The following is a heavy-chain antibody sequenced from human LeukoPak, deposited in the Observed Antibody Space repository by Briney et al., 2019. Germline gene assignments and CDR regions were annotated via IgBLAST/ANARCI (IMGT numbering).Heavy chain of an antibody. Sequence: GGSLRLSCAASGFTFSSYGMHWVRQAPGKGLEWVSVIYSGGSTYYADSVKGRFTISRDNSKNTLYLQMNSLRAEDTAVYYCARDLDYGDYYYYYGMDVWGQGTTVTVSS. J-gene: IGHJ6*02. V-gene: IGHV3-66*01. CDR3: ARDLDYGDYYYYYGMDV. D-gene: IGHD4-17*01. CDR1: GFTFSSYG. CDR2: IYSGGST.